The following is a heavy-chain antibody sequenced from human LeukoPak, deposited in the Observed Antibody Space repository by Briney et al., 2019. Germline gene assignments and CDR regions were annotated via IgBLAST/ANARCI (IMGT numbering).Heavy chain of an antibody. CDR3: ARDPEDDWNGLDP. D-gene: IGHD3-9*01. J-gene: IGHJ5*02. V-gene: IGHV3-7*01. CDR2: INEDGSEK. CDR1: GFTFSRYW. Sequence: GGSLRLSCAASGFTFSRYWMSWVRQAPGKGLEWVANINEDGSEKYHVDSVKGRFTISRDNAKNSLYLQMISLRAEDTAVYYCARDPEDDWNGLDPWGQGTLVIVSS.